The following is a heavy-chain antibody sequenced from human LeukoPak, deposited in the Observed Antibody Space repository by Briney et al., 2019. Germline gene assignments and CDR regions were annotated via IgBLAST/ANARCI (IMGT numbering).Heavy chain of an antibody. V-gene: IGHV4-30-2*01. J-gene: IGHJ4*02. CDR2: IYHSGST. CDR3: ARLGSRHGYNWGDQ. D-gene: IGHD5-24*01. CDR1: GGSISSGGYY. Sequence: SETLSLTCTVSGGSISSGGYYWSWIRQPPGKGLEWIGYIYHSGSTYYNPSLKSRVTISVDRSKNQFSLKLSSVTAADTAVYYCARLGSRHGYNWGDQWGQGTLVTVSS.